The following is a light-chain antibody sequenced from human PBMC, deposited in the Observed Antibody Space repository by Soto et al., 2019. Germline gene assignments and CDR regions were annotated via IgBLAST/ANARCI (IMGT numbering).Light chain of an antibody. CDR2: EAS. CDR3: QQYDNLPYT. J-gene: IGKJ2*01. V-gene: IGKV1-12*01. Sequence: DIQMTQSPSSVSASVGDRVTITCRASQGISSWLAWYQQKPGKAPKLLIFEASSLQSGVPSRFSGSGSGTDFTFTISSLQPEDIATYYCQQYDNLPYTFGQGTKVDIK. CDR1: QGISSW.